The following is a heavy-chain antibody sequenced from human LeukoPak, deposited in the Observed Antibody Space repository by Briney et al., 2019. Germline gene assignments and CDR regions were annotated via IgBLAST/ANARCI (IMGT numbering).Heavy chain of an antibody. V-gene: IGHV3-48*02. Sequence: GGSLRLSCAASGFTFTTFNMNWVRHVPGKGLEWISYISGGRGTIYYADSVKGRFTVSRDNAKNSLFLQMDSLRDDDTAVYYCARENSWTFDYWGQGSLVTVSS. CDR2: ISGGRGTI. CDR3: ARENSWTFDY. J-gene: IGHJ4*02. CDR1: GFTFTTFN. D-gene: IGHD6-13*01.